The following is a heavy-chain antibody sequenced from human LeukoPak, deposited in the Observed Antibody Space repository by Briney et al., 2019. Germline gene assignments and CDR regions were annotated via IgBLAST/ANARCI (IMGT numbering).Heavy chain of an antibody. V-gene: IGHV3-53*01. CDR3: AAAKQWLVPDY. J-gene: IGHJ4*02. CDR1: GFTVSSDY. Sequence: GGSLRLSCAASGFTVSSDYMTWVRQAPGKGLEWVSVIYSGGSTYYADSVKGRFTISRDNSKNTLYLQMNSLRAEDTAVYYCAAAKQWLVPDYWGQGTLVTVSS. CDR2: IYSGGST. D-gene: IGHD6-19*01.